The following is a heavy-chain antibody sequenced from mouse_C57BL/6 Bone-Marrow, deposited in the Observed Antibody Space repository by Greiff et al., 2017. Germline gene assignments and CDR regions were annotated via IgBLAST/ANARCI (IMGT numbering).Heavy chain of an antibody. Sequence: VKVVESGPELVKPGASVKLSCKASGYTFTSYDINWVKQRPGQGLEWIGWIYPRDGSTKYNEKFKGKATLTVDTSSSTAYMELHSLTSEDSAVYFCARRRNYFFFAYWGQGTLVTVSA. J-gene: IGHJ3*01. D-gene: IGHD2-1*01. CDR2: IYPRDGST. CDR3: ARRRNYFFFAY. V-gene: IGHV1-85*01. CDR1: GYTFTSYD.